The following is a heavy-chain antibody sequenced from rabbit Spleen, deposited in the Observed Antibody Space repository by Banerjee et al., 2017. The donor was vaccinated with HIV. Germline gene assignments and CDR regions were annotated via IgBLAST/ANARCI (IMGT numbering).Heavy chain of an antibody. V-gene: IGHV1S40*01. CDR3: ARDTGSSFSSYGMDL. Sequence: QSLEESGGGLVQPEGSLTLTCTASGFSFSSSDYMCWVRQAPGKGLEWIYCIAGGSSAFTYSATWAKGRFTISKTSSTTVTLQMTSLTVADTATYFCARDTGSSFSSYGMDLWGQGTLVTVS. CDR2: IAGGSSAFT. D-gene: IGHD8-1*01. CDR1: GFSFSSSDY. J-gene: IGHJ6*01.